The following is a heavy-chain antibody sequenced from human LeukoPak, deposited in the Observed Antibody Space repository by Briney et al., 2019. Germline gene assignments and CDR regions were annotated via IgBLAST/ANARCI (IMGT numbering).Heavy chain of an antibody. CDR2: IYHSGST. CDR1: GYSISSGYY. D-gene: IGHD1-26*01. CDR3: ARHTVGATPFDY. J-gene: IGHJ4*02. Sequence: SETLSLTCAVSGYSISSGYYWGWIRQPPGKGLEWIGSIYHSGSTYYNPSLESRVTISVDTSKNQFSLKLSSVTAADTAVYYCARHTVGATPFDYWGQGTLVTVSS. V-gene: IGHV4-38-2*01.